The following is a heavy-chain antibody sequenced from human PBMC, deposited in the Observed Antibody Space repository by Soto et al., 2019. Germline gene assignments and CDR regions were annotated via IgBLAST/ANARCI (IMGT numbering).Heavy chain of an antibody. CDR1: GGSVSSGSYY. CDR3: ARDMGVVPAGWYYGMDV. V-gene: IGHV4-61*01. CDR2: IYYSGST. Sequence: SETLSLTCTVSGGSVSSGSYYWSWIRQPPGKGLEWIGYIYYSGSTNYNPSLKSRVTISVDTSKNQFSLKLSSVTAADTAVYYCARDMGVVPAGWYYGMDVWGQGTTVTVSS. D-gene: IGHD2-2*01. J-gene: IGHJ6*02.